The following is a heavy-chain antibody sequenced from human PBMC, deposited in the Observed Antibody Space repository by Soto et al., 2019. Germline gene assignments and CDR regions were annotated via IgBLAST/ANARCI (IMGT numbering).Heavy chain of an antibody. CDR1: GFTFSSYG. CDR3: AKDEASLRSYDY. Sequence: QVQLVESGGGVVQPGRSLRLSCAASGFTFSSYGMHWVRQAPGKGLEWVAVISYDGSNKYYADSVKGRFTISRDNSKNTLYLQMNSLRAEDTAVYYCAKDEASLRSYDYWGQGTLVTVSS. V-gene: IGHV3-30*18. CDR2: ISYDGSNK. D-gene: IGHD3-3*01. J-gene: IGHJ4*02.